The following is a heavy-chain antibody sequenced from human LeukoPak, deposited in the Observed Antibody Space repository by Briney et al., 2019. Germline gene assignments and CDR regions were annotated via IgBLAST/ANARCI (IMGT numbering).Heavy chain of an antibody. V-gene: IGHV4-39*07. D-gene: IGHD4-17*01. CDR2: IYYSGST. J-gene: IGHJ4*02. Sequence: SETLSLTCTVSGGSISSSSYYWGWIRQPPGKGLEWIGSIYYSGSTYYNPSLKSRVTISVDTSKNQFSLKLYSVTAADTAVYYRARGGYYGDYVFHYWGQGTLVTVPS. CDR1: GGSISSSSYY. CDR3: ARGGYYGDYVFHY.